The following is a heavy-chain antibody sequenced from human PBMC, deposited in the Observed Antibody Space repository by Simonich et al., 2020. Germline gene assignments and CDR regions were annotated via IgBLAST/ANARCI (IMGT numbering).Heavy chain of an antibody. Sequence: QVQLQESGPGLVKPSETLSLTCAVSGYSISSGYYWGWIRQPPGKGQEWIGSIYHSGNTYANPALKIRVTISGDTSKNQFSLKLSSVTAADTAVYYCARVGYSNYYYYGMDVWGQGTTVTVSS. CDR3: ARVGYSNYYYYGMDV. V-gene: IGHV4-38-2*01. CDR1: GYSISSGYY. J-gene: IGHJ6*02. CDR2: IYHSGNT. D-gene: IGHD6-13*01.